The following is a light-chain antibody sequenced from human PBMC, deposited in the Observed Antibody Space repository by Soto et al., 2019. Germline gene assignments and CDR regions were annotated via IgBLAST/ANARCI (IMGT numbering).Light chain of an antibody. CDR2: DAS. Sequence: DIQMTQSPSTLSASVGEKVTITFRGSQSISSWLAWYQQKPGKAPKLLIYDASTLESGVPSRFSGSGSGTEFTLTISSLQPDDFANYYCQQYDTYSQTFGQGTKVDIK. CDR1: QSISSW. V-gene: IGKV1-5*01. CDR3: QQYDTYSQT. J-gene: IGKJ1*01.